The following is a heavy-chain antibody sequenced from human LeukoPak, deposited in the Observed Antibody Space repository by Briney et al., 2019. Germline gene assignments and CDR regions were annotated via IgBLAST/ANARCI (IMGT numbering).Heavy chain of an antibody. D-gene: IGHD3-22*01. CDR3: VRGIDTTGYFNY. Sequence: VASVKVSCKASGYTFTTYPINWVRQAPGQGLEWMGWIDTNTGSPTYAQGLTGRFVFSLDTSVSTAFLQFNSLKAEDTALYYCVRGIDTTGYFNYWGQGTLVTVSS. CDR1: GYTFTTYP. CDR2: IDTNTGSP. J-gene: IGHJ4*02. V-gene: IGHV7-4-1*02.